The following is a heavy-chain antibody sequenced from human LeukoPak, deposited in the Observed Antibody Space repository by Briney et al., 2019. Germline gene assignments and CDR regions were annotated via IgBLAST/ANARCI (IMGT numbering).Heavy chain of an antibody. D-gene: IGHD3-3*01. CDR3: STTPYNAFWSASYQDS. CDR1: GFTFSSYA. J-gene: IGHJ4*02. V-gene: IGHV3-23*01. Sequence: GGSLRLSCAASGFTFSSYAMSWVRQAPGKGLEWVSAISGRGGSTYYADSVKGRFTISRDNSINTLYLQMNNLRAEDTAVFYCSTTPYNAFWSASYQDSWGQGTLVTVSS. CDR2: ISGRGGST.